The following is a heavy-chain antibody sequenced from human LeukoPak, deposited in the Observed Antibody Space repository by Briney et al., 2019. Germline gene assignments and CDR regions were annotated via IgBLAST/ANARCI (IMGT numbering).Heavy chain of an antibody. CDR1: GGSISDYY. J-gene: IGHJ4*02. V-gene: IGHV4-59*08. CDR2: FYYSGTS. D-gene: IGHD2-21*01. CDR3: ARHYYGVVYYIDL. Sequence: SETLSLTCTVSGGSISDYYWSGLRQSPGKGLEWIGYFYYSGTSRYNPSLKSRVTFSPGTSENHFSLKLTSVTAADTAVYYCARHYYGVVYYIDLWGQGTLVTVSS.